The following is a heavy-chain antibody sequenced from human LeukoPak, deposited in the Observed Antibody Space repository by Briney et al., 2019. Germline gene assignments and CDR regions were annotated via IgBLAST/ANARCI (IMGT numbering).Heavy chain of an antibody. CDR1: GGSISSYY. Sequence: SETLSLTCTVSGGSISSYYWSWIRRPAGRGLEWIGRIYTSGSTDYNPSLKSRVTMSVDTSKNQFSLKLSSVTAADTAVYYCARSYYYDSSGYWDYFDYWGQGTLVTVSS. CDR2: IYTSGST. CDR3: ARSYYYDSSGYWDYFDY. D-gene: IGHD3-22*01. V-gene: IGHV4-4*07. J-gene: IGHJ4*02.